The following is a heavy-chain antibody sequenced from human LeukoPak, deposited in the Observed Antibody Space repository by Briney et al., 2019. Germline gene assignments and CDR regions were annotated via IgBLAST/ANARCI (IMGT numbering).Heavy chain of an antibody. CDR1: GFTFSSYS. Sequence: GGSLRLSCAASGFTFSSYSMNWVRQAPGKGLEWVSSISSSSSYIYYADSVKGRFTISRDNAKNSLYLQMNSLRAEDTAVYYCAREPHYCSGGRCYSGGRDYWGQGTLVTVSS. J-gene: IGHJ4*02. D-gene: IGHD2-15*01. CDR3: AREPHYCSGGRCYSGGRDY. CDR2: ISSSSSYI. V-gene: IGHV3-21*01.